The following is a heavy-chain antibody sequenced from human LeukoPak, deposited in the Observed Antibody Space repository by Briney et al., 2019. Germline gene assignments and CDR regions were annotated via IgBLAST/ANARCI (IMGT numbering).Heavy chain of an antibody. J-gene: IGHJ4*02. CDR3: AKRPSDYGDYVSYFDY. CDR1: GFSFISYG. Sequence: GGSLRLSCAASGFSFISYGMHWVRQAPGKGLEGLGVVSDDGRRKDYADSVKGRFTISRDNSKDTLYLQMNSLRAEDTAVYYCAKRPSDYGDYVSYFDYWGQGTLVTVSS. D-gene: IGHD4-17*01. V-gene: IGHV3-30*18. CDR2: VSDDGRRK.